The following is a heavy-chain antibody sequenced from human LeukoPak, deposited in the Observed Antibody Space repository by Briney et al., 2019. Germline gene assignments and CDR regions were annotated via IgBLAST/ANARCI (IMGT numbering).Heavy chain of an antibody. D-gene: IGHD6-13*01. V-gene: IGHV3-30-3*01. Sequence: GGSLRLSCAASGFTFSSYAMHWVRQAPGKGLEWVAVISYDGSNKYYADSVKGRFTISRDNAKNSLYLQMNSLRAEDTAVYYCASLGGSSSSFDIWGQGTMVTVSS. CDR2: ISYDGSNK. J-gene: IGHJ3*02. CDR1: GFTFSSYA. CDR3: ASLGGSSSSFDI.